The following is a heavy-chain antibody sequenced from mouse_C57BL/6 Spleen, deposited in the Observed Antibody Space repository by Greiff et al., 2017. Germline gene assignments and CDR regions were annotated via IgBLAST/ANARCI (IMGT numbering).Heavy chain of an antibody. Sequence: QVQLKESGAELVRPGASVKLSCKASGYTFTDYYINWVKQRPGQGLEWIARIYPGSGNTYYNEKFKGKATLTAEKSSSTAYMQLSSLTSEDSAVYFCARNYYGSSYTIDYWGQGTTLTVSS. J-gene: IGHJ2*01. D-gene: IGHD1-1*01. CDR3: ARNYYGSSYTIDY. V-gene: IGHV1-76*01. CDR1: GYTFTDYY. CDR2: IYPGSGNT.